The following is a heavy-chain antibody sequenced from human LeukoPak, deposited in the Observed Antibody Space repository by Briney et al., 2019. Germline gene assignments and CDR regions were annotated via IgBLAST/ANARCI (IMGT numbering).Heavy chain of an antibody. CDR1: GFTFSNFW. D-gene: IGHD6-13*01. J-gene: IGHJ4*02. V-gene: IGHV3-7*01. CDR2: IKQEGSEK. Sequence: GGSLRLSCAASGFTFSNFWMSWVRQAPGKGLEWVANIKQEGSEKYYVDSVKGRFSISRETAKNSLYLQMTSLRAEDTAVYYCARGYSTNWYMYYFDYWGQGTLVTVSS. CDR3: ARGYSTNWYMYYFDY.